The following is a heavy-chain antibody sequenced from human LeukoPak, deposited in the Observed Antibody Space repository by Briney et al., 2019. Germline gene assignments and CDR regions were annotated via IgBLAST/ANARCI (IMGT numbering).Heavy chain of an antibody. Sequence: ASVKVSCKVSGYTLTELSMHWVRQAPGKGLEWMGGFVPRDGETIYAQKFQGRVTMPEDTSTDTAYMELSSLRSEDTAVYYCATASPSGDDAFDIWGQGTMVTVSP. CDR1: GYTLTELS. V-gene: IGHV1-24*01. D-gene: IGHD3-10*01. CDR3: ATASPSGDDAFDI. J-gene: IGHJ3*02. CDR2: FVPRDGET.